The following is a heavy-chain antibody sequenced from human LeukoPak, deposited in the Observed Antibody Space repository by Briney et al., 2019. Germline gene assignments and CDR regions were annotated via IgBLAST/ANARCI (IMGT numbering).Heavy chain of an antibody. J-gene: IGHJ4*02. CDR1: AFTFDDYG. CDR3: ARASIVGATYFTSPAGDY. V-gene: IGHV3-20*04. Sequence: GPSLRLSCAASAFTFDDYGMSSVRQAPGKGLDWVSAINWDGGSTGYADSVKGRFTISRDNAKNSLYLQMNSLRAGDTALYYCARASIVGATYFTSPAGDYWGQGTLVTVSS. CDR2: INWDGGST. D-gene: IGHD1-26*01.